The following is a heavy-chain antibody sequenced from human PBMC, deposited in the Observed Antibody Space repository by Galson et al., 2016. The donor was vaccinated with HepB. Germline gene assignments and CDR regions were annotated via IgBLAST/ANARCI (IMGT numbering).Heavy chain of an antibody. CDR2: IGGNGSPT. D-gene: IGHD3-10*01. J-gene: IGHJ4*02. Sequence: SLRLSCAASGFTFYNYAMDWVRQAPGGGLEWVAAIGGNGSPTYYADSVRGRCSISRDNSKNTLYLQMNSLRAEDTALYYCARGGGHGFFDYWGQGTQVTVSS. V-gene: IGHV3-23*01. CDR3: ARGGGHGFFDY. CDR1: GFTFYNYA.